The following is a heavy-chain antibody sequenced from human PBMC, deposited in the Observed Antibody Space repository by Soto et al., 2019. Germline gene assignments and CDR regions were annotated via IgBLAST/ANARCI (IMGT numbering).Heavy chain of an antibody. CDR3: AKDNPGSGSYLIDPWFDP. J-gene: IGHJ5*02. D-gene: IGHD1-26*01. CDR2: ISGSGGST. V-gene: IGHV3-23*01. CDR1: GFTFSSYA. Sequence: GGSLRLSCAASGFTFSSYAMSWVRQAPGKGLEWVSAISGSGGSTYYADSVKGRFTISRDNSKNTLYLQMNSLRAEDTAVYYCAKDNPGSGSYLIDPWFDPWGQGTLVTVSS.